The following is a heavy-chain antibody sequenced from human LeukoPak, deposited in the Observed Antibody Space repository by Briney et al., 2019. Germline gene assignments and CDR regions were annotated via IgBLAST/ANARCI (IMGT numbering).Heavy chain of an antibody. CDR3: AKYAGAGAYDRHNEFDS. CDR1: GLTFSRYA. V-gene: IGHV3-30*18. J-gene: IGHJ4*02. CDR2: VAYDGSNK. Sequence: GGSLRLSYTASGLTFSRYAMHWLRQAPGKGLEWVAVVAYDGSNKYPADSLKGRFTISRDNSKNTLFLEMNSLRPEDTAVYYCAKYAGAGAYDRHNEFDSWGQGTLVTVSS. D-gene: IGHD3-22*01.